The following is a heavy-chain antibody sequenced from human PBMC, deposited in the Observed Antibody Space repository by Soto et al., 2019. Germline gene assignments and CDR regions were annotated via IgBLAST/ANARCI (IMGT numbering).Heavy chain of an antibody. D-gene: IGHD3-16*01. CDR1: GFTFSDYW. J-gene: IGHJ4*02. CDR2: INSDGSTT. V-gene: IGHV3-74*01. Sequence: EVQLVESGGGLVQPGESLRLSCAASGFTFSDYWMHLVRQAPGKGLVWVSRINSDGSTTTYADSVKGRFTISRDNAKNTVYLQMNSLRAEDTAVYYCARGGTRAHEYWGQGTLVTVSS. CDR3: ARGGTRAHEY.